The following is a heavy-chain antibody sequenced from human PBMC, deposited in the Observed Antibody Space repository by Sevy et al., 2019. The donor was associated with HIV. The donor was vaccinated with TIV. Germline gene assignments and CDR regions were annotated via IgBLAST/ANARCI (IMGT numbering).Heavy chain of an antibody. CDR3: AKDCYGSGSYYTTDR. CDR1: GLIFSNYA. Sequence: GGSLRLSCAASGLIFSNYAMNWFRQPPGKGLEWVSTVSGTGDNTYYAESVKGRFTIFRDNSKNTMYLQMNSLRADDTAVYYCAKDCYGSGSYYTTDRWGQGTLVTVSS. J-gene: IGHJ5*02. CDR2: VSGTGDNT. D-gene: IGHD3-10*01. V-gene: IGHV3-23*01.